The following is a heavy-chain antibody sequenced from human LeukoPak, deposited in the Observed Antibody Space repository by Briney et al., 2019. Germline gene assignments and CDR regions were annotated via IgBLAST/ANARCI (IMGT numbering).Heavy chain of an antibody. CDR3: AKDVNRGYSGSEFDY. D-gene: IGHD3-10*01. Sequence: GGSLRLSCAASGFTFSSYAMHWVRQAPGKGLEWVAVISYDGSNKYYADSVKGRFTISRDNAKNTLYLQMNSLRAEDTAVYYCAKDVNRGYSGSEFDYWGQGTLVTVSS. J-gene: IGHJ4*02. CDR2: ISYDGSNK. V-gene: IGHV3-30-3*01. CDR1: GFTFSSYA.